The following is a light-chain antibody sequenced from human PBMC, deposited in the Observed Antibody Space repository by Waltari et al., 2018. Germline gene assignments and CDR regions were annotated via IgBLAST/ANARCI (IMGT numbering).Light chain of an antibody. CDR2: QVS. Sequence: DLVITQSPLSLPVTLGQPASISCRSSQSLVFRDGNTYLNWFQQRPGQSPRRLIDQVSKRDSGVPDRFSGSGSGTDFTLKISRVEAEDVGFYYCMQATHWPWSFGPGTKVEIK. V-gene: IGKV2-30*01. CDR3: MQATHWPWS. J-gene: IGKJ1*01. CDR1: QSLVFRDGNTY.